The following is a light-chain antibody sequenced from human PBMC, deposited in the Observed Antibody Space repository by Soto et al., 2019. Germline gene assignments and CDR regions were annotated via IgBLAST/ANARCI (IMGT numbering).Light chain of an antibody. CDR2: NAS. J-gene: IGKJ1*01. CDR3: QQYNSYQT. V-gene: IGKV1-5*03. CDR1: QSISSW. Sequence: DIQMTQSPSTLSASLGDRVTITCRASQSISSWFAWYQQKPGKAPKLLIYNASSLQSGVPSTLSGSGSGTEFTLTISSLQPDDSATYYCQQYNSYQTFGQGTKVDIK.